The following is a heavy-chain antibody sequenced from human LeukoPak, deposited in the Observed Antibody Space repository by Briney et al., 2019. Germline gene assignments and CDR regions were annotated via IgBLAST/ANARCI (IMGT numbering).Heavy chain of an antibody. V-gene: IGHV3-23*01. CDR3: ATYRQVLLPFES. D-gene: IGHD5-18*01. Sequence: RSGGSLRLSWAASGFTFSTFAMLWVRQPPGKGLEWVSSIFPSGGEIHYADSVRGRFTISRDNSKSILSLQMNSLRAEDTAIYYCATYRQVLLPFESWGQGTLVTVSS. CDR2: IFPSGGEI. CDR1: GFTFSTFA. J-gene: IGHJ4*02.